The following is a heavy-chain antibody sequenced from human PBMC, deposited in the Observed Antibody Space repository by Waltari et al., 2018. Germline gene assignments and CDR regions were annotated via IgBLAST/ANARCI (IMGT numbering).Heavy chain of an antibody. V-gene: IGHV4-39*07. J-gene: IGHJ6*02. Sequence: QLQLQESGPGLVKPSATLSLTCTVSGGPIRSSSYYWGWIRQPPGKGLAWIGSIYYSGSTYYNPSLKSRVTISVDTSKNQFSLKLSSVTAADTAVYYCARLKMALGSLGGGMDVWGQGTTVTVSS. D-gene: IGHD3-16*01. CDR2: IYYSGST. CDR3: ARLKMALGSLGGGMDV. CDR1: GGPIRSSSYY.